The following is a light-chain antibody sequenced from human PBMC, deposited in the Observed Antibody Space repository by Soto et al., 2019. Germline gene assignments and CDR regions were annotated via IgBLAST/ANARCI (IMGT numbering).Light chain of an antibody. J-gene: IGLJ1*01. Sequence: QSVLIQPPSVSGSPGQSVTISCTGTSSDVGSYDYGSWYQQHPGTVPKPMIYNVNTRPSGVPDRFSGSKSGNTASLTISGLKVEDEADYYCCSSGGSPTYVFGTGTKVTV. CDR1: SSDVGSYDY. V-gene: IGLV2-11*01. CDR2: NVN. CDR3: CSSGGSPTYV.